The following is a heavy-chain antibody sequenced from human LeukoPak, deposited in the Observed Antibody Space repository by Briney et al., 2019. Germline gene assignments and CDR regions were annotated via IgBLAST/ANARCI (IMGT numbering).Heavy chain of an antibody. CDR1: GFTFSSYS. D-gene: IGHD2-8*01. Sequence: PGGSLRLSCAASGFTFSSYSMSWVRQAPGKGLEWVANIKQDRSEKYYVDSVKGRFTISRDNAKNSLYLQMNSLRAEDTAVYYCARDNSGVYAIPGGPYYYYMDVWGKGTTVTVSS. J-gene: IGHJ6*03. V-gene: IGHV3-7*01. CDR3: ARDNSGVYAIPGGPYYYYMDV. CDR2: IKQDRSEK.